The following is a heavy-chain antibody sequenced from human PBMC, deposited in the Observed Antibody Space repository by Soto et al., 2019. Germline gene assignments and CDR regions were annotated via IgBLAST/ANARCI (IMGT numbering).Heavy chain of an antibody. CDR2: IHYSGSA. V-gene: IGHV4-59*12. D-gene: IGHD6-19*01. J-gene: IGHJ5*02. Sequence: SETLSLTCTFSGSSIIGYYWTWIRQSPERGLEWIGYIHYSGSANYNPSLNSRLTMSVDRSKSQFSMKLASVTAADTAVYYCARGVGGSGPNWFDPWGQGTLVTVSS. CDR3: ARGVGGSGPNWFDP. CDR1: GSSIIGYY.